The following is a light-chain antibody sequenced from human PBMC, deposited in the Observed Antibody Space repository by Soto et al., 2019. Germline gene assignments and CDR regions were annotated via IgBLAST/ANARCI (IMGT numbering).Light chain of an antibody. CDR2: DAS. J-gene: IGKJ2*02. CDR3: QQRSNGPPTCT. CDR1: QTVNSY. Sequence: EIVLTQSPATLSLSPGERATLSCRASQTVNSYLAWYQQKPGQAPRLLIYDASNRATGIPARFSGSGSGTDFTLTISNLEPEDFAVDYCQQRSNGPPTCTCGQGTKLEIK. V-gene: IGKV3-11*01.